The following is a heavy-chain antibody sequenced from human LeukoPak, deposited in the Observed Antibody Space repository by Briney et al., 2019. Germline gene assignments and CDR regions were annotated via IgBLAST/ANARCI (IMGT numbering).Heavy chain of an antibody. CDR2: MNPNSGNT. V-gene: IGHV1-8*01. J-gene: IGHJ6*02. D-gene: IGHD2-15*01. Sequence: APVKVSCKASGYTFTSYDINWVRQATGQGLEWVGWMNPNSGNTGYAQKFQGRVTMTRNTSISTAYMELSSLRSEDTAVYYCAVRSGGSSYYYGMDVWGQGTTVTVSS. CDR3: AVRSGGSSYYYGMDV. CDR1: GYTFTSYD.